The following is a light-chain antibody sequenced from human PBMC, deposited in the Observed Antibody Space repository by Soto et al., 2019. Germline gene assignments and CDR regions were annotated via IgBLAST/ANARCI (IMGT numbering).Light chain of an antibody. CDR3: AVWDDSLDGRV. CDR1: SSNIGSNT. CDR2: GQN. J-gene: IGLJ2*01. V-gene: IGLV1-44*01. Sequence: QSVLTQPPSASGTPGQRVTISCSGSSSNIGSNTVNWYQQLPGTAPKLRISGQNQRPSAVPDRFSGSKSGTSASLAISGRQAEDEADYDCAVWDDSLDGRVLGVGNQVNVL.